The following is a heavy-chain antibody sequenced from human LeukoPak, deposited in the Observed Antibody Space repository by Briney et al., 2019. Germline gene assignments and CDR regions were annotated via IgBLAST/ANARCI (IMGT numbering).Heavy chain of an antibody. V-gene: IGHV4-34*01. Sequence: SETLSLTCTVSGGSISSYYWSWIRQPPGKGLEWIGEINHSGSTNYNPSLKSRVTISVDTSKNQFSLKLSSVTAADTAVYYCARGLNVEVTVTGYGMDVWGQGTTVTVSS. J-gene: IGHJ6*02. CDR1: GGSISSYY. CDR3: ARGLNVEVTVTGYGMDV. D-gene: IGHD4-17*01. CDR2: INHSGST.